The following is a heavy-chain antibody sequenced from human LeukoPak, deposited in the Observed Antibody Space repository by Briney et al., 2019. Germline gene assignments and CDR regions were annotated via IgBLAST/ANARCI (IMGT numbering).Heavy chain of an antibody. Sequence: SETLSLTCAVYGGSFTEDYWSWIRQPPGKGLEWIGYIYYSGSTNYNPSLKSRVTISVDTSKNQFSLKLSSVTAADTAVYYCARTLYHSYYYYMDVWGKGTTVTISS. CDR2: IYYSGST. D-gene: IGHD3-16*01. CDR3: ARTLYHSYYYYMDV. J-gene: IGHJ6*03. V-gene: IGHV4-59*01. CDR1: GGSFTEDY.